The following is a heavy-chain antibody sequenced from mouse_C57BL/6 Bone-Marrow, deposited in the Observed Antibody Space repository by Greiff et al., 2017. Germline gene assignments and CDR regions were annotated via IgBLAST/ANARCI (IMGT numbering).Heavy chain of an antibody. CDR2: IDPSDSYT. CDR3: ARKSIGGY. J-gene: IGHJ2*01. Sequence: VQLQQPGAELVRPGTSVKLSCKASGYNFTSYWMHWVKQRPGQGLEWIGVIDPSDSYTNYNQKFKGKATLTVDTSSSTAYMQLSSLTSEAAAVYYCARKSIGGYWGQGTTLTVS. V-gene: IGHV1-59*01. D-gene: IGHD2-10*02. CDR1: GYNFTSYW.